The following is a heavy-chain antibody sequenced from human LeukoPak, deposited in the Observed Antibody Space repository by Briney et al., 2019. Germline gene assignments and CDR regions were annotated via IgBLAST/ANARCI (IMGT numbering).Heavy chain of an antibody. CDR2: ISYDGSNK. V-gene: IGHV3-30-3*01. CDR3: ARVPAWIQLWSSFDY. Sequence: GGSLRLSCAASGFTFSSYAMHWVRQAPGKGLEWVAVISYDGSNKYYADSVKGRFTISRDNSKNTLYLQMNSLRAEDTAVYYCARVPAWIQLWSSFDYWGQGTLVTVSS. D-gene: IGHD5-18*01. CDR1: GFTFSSYA. J-gene: IGHJ4*02.